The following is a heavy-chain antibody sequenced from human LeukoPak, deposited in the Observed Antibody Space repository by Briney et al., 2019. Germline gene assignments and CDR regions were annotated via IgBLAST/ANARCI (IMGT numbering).Heavy chain of an antibody. Sequence: SETLSLTCAVYGGSFSGYYWSWIRQPPGKGLEWIGEINHSGSTNYNPSLKSRVTISVDTSKNQFSLKLSSVTAADTAVYYCARPRVRGVIIRGFDYWGQGTLVTVSS. J-gene: IGHJ4*01. D-gene: IGHD3-10*01. CDR1: GGSFSGYY. CDR3: ARPRVRGVIIRGFDY. CDR2: INHSGST. V-gene: IGHV4-34*01.